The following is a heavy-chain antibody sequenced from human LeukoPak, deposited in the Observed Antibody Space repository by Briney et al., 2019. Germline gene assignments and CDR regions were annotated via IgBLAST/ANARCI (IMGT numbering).Heavy chain of an antibody. D-gene: IGHD6-13*01. Sequence: GGSLRLSCAASGFTFSSYGMHWVRQAPGKGLEWVAVISYDGSNKYYADSVKGRFTISRDNSKNTLYLQMNNLRVEDTAVYYCARGHWQLEIWGQGTLVTVSS. V-gene: IGHV3-30*03. J-gene: IGHJ4*02. CDR3: ARGHWQLEI. CDR2: ISYDGSNK. CDR1: GFTFSSYG.